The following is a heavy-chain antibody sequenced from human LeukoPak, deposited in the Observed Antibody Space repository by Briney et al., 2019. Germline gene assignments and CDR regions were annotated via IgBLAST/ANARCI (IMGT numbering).Heavy chain of an antibody. CDR1: GYTFTTYY. CDR2: INPSSGST. Sequence: ASVKVSCKASGYTFTTYYMHWVRQAPGQGLEWMGIINPSSGSTNYAQKFQGRVTMTTDTSTSTAYMELRSLRSDDTAVYYCARPGIYCGGDCSEGAFDIWGQGTMVTVSS. D-gene: IGHD2-21*02. J-gene: IGHJ3*02. V-gene: IGHV1-46*01. CDR3: ARPGIYCGGDCSEGAFDI.